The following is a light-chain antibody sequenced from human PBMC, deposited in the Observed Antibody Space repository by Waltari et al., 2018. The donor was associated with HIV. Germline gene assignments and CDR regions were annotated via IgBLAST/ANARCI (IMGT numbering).Light chain of an antibody. CDR1: SSNLGRIY. CDR3: AAWDDSLSGSWV. Sequence: QSVLTQPPSASGTPGQRLTIPCSGRSSNLGRIYVSSHQQLPGTAPKLLIYRNNQRPSGVPDRFSGSKSGTSASLAISGLRSEDEADYYCAAWDDSLSGSWVFGGGTKLTVL. CDR2: RNN. J-gene: IGLJ3*02. V-gene: IGLV1-47*01.